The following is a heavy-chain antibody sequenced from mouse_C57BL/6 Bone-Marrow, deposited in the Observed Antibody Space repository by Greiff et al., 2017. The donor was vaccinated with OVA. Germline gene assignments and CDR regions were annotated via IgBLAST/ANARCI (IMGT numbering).Heavy chain of an antibody. CDR1: GYTFTNYW. V-gene: IGHV1-63*01. D-gene: IGHD2-3*01. CDR2: IYPGGGYT. CDR3: ARSFDGYYLGFAY. J-gene: IGHJ3*01. Sequence: VQVVESGAELVRPGTSVKMSCKASGYTFTNYWIGWAKQRPGHGLEWIGDIYPGGGYTNYNEKFKGKATLTADKSSSTAYMQFSSLTSEDSAIYYCARSFDGYYLGFAYWGQGTLVTVSA.